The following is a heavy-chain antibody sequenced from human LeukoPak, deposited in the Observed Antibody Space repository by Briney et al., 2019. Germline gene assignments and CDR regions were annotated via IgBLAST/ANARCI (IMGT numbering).Heavy chain of an antibody. CDR2: IYYSGST. D-gene: IGHD3-10*01. Sequence: SETLSLTCTVSGGSISSSSYYWGWLRQPPGKGLEWIGSIYYSGSTYYNPSLKSRVTISVDTSKNQFSLKLSSVTAADTAVYYCAYQGQLPLLWFGESYAFDIWGQGTMVTASS. J-gene: IGHJ3*02. V-gene: IGHV4-39*07. CDR3: AYQGQLPLLWFGESYAFDI. CDR1: GGSISSSSYY.